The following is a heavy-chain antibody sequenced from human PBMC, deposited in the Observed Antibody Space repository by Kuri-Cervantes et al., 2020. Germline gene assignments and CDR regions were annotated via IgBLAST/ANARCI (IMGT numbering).Heavy chain of an antibody. CDR2: IYYSGST. CDR3: ARLSSYDSSAQFY. CDR1: GGSISSSNW. V-gene: IGHV4-39*01. D-gene: IGHD3-22*01. J-gene: IGHJ4*02. Sequence: SETLSLTCTVSGGSISSSNWWNWVRQPPGKGLEWIGSIYYSGSTYYNPSLKSRVTISVDTSKNQFSLKLSSVTAADTAVYYCARLSSYDSSAQFYWGQGTLVTVSS.